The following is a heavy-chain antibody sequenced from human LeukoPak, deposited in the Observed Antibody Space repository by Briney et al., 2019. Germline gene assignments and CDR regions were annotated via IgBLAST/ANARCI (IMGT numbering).Heavy chain of an antibody. D-gene: IGHD1-26*01. CDR2: IYTSGST. V-gene: IGHV4-61*02. J-gene: IGHJ4*02. Sequence: YPSETLSLTCTVSGGSISSGSYYWSWIRQPAGKGLEWIGRIYTSGSTNYNPSLKSRVTISVDTSKNQLSLNLSSVTAADTAVYYCARSGGSGFQLDSWGQGTLVTVSS. CDR3: ARSGGSGFQLDS. CDR1: GGSISSGSYY.